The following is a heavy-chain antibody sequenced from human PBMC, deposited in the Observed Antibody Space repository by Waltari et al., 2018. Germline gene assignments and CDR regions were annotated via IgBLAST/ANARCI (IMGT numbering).Heavy chain of an antibody. J-gene: IGHJ6*02. Sequence: QVQLVQSGAGVKKPGASVKVSCKASGYTFTSYAMHWVRQAPGQRLEWMGWINAGNGNTKYSQKFQGRVTITRDTSASTAYMELSSLRSEDTAVYYCARNPSSPRNYYYYYGMDVWGQGTTVTVSS. D-gene: IGHD6-6*01. CDR3: ARNPSSPRNYYYYYGMDV. CDR1: GYTFTSYA. V-gene: IGHV1-3*01. CDR2: INAGNGNT.